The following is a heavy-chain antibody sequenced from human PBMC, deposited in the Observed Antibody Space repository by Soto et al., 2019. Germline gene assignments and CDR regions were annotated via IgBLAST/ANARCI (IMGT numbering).Heavy chain of an antibody. V-gene: IGHV6-1*01. CDR3: ARVPHWGSDDTFDI. CDR1: GDSVSSNSAA. CDR2: TYYRSKWYN. J-gene: IGHJ3*02. Sequence: LSQTLSLTCAISGDSVSSNSAAWNWIRQSPSRGLEWLGRTYYRSKWYNDYAVSVKSQIIINPDTSKNQFSLQLNSVTPEDTAVYYCARVPHWGSDDTFDIWGQGTMVTVSS. D-gene: IGHD7-27*01.